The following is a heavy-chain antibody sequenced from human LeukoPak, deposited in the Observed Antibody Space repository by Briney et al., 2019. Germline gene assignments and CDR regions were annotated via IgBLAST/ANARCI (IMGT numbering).Heavy chain of an antibody. CDR3: ARSIRFLEWLFSA. Sequence: AGGSLRLSCAASGFSVSSNYMSWVRQAPGEGLEGVSIIYRGGSTYYTDSVKGRFTISRDNSKNTLSLQMNNLRAEDTAVYYCARSIRFLEWLFSAWGQGTLVTVSS. V-gene: IGHV3-53*05. CDR2: IYRGGST. D-gene: IGHD3-3*01. CDR1: GFSVSSNY. J-gene: IGHJ5*02.